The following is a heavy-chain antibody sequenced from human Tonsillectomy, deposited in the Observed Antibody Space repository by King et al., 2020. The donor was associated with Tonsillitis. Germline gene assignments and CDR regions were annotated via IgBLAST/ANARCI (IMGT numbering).Heavy chain of an antibody. CDR1: GFTFTTYY. Sequence: VQLVESGGGLVQPGGSLRLSCAASGFTFTTYYVTWVRQAPGKGLEWVANINQDGTEKYYVVSVKGRFTISRDNTKNSVYLQMNSLRAEDTAVYYCARGGALGNDYWGQGTLVTISS. D-gene: IGHD4-23*01. CDR3: ARGGALGNDY. CDR2: INQDGTEK. J-gene: IGHJ4*02. V-gene: IGHV3-7*01.